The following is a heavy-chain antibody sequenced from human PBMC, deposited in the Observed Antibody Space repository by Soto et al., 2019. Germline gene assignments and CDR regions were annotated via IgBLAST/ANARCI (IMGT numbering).Heavy chain of an antibody. J-gene: IGHJ5*02. CDR3: AKERSSGWYPP. V-gene: IGHV3-23*01. Sequence: PGGSLRLSCAASGFTFSSYGMSWVRQAPGKGLEWVSGITSSGSSTYYADSVKGRFTISRDNSKNTLYLQMNSLTAEDTAVYYCAKERSSGWYPPWGQGTLVTVSS. CDR2: ITSSGSST. D-gene: IGHD6-19*01. CDR1: GFTFSSYG.